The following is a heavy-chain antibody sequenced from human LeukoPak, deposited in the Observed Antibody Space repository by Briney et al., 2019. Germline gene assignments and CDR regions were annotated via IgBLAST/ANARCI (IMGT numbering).Heavy chain of an antibody. Sequence: ASVKVSCKASGYTFTSYGISWVRQAPGQGLEWMGWICAYNGNTNYAQKLQGRVTMTTDTSTSTAYMELRSLRSDDTAVYYCAREGRTIAVAGTGAFDIWGQGTMVTVSS. CDR3: AREGRTIAVAGTGAFDI. D-gene: IGHD6-19*01. V-gene: IGHV1-18*01. J-gene: IGHJ3*02. CDR2: ICAYNGNT. CDR1: GYTFTSYG.